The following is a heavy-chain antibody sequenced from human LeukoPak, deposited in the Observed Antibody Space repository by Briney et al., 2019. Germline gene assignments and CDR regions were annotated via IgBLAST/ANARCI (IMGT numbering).Heavy chain of an antibody. J-gene: IGHJ4*02. Sequence: GGSLTLSCAASGFTSSSNSMSGVPQAPGRALEWVSAISGRADRTYYAESVKGRFTISRDDSKNTLYLQMDSLRAEDTAVYFCAKELYISPDTVGFDYWGQGTLVTLSS. V-gene: IGHV3-23*01. CDR2: ISGRADRT. D-gene: IGHD4-23*01. CDR3: AKELYISPDTVGFDY. CDR1: GFTSSSNS.